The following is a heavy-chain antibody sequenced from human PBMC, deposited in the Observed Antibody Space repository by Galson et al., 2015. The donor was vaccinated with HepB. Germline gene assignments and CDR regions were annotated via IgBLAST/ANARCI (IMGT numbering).Heavy chain of an antibody. D-gene: IGHD1-26*01. Sequence: SLSLSCAASGFTFSSFDMNWVRQAPGKGLEWVSYISHTGNTIYYADSVRGRFTISRDNAKNSLYLQMNSLRAEDTAVYFCARSEGYSGSYYVDYWGQGTLVTVSS. J-gene: IGHJ4*02. CDR2: ISHTGNTI. CDR3: ARSEGYSGSYYVDY. V-gene: IGHV3-48*03. CDR1: GFTFSSFD.